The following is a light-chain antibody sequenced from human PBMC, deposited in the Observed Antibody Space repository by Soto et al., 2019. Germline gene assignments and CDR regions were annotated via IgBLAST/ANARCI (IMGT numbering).Light chain of an antibody. CDR2: AAS. J-gene: IGKJ5*01. Sequence: DIQLTQSPSFLSASVGDRVTITCRASQGIRSYLAWYQQKPGKAPKLLIYAASTLQSGVPSRFSGSGSGTEFTLTINSLQSEDFATYYCQQLNSYPTFGQGTRLEIE. CDR1: QGIRSY. CDR3: QQLNSYPT. V-gene: IGKV1-9*01.